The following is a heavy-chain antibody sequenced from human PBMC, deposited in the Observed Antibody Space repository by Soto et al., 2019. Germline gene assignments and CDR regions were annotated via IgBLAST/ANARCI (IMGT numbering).Heavy chain of an antibody. J-gene: IGHJ6*02. CDR3: ASSAGHPGDFFYYNGMDV. Sequence: SETLSLTCTVSGGSITSSYWSWIRRPPGKGLEWIAYIYDTGISGYTPSTSYNPSLKSRVTMSVDTSKSQFSLKLNSVTAADTAVYYCASSAGHPGDFFYYNGMDVWGQGTTVTVSS. CDR1: GGSITSSY. D-gene: IGHD3-10*01. V-gene: IGHV4-59*01. CDR2: IYDTGISGYTPST.